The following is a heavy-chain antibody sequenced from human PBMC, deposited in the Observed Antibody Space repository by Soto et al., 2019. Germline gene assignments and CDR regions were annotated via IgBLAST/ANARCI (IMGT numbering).Heavy chain of an antibody. CDR3: ATGENGYNKFQFEF. CDR2: IYAGGST. V-gene: IGHV3-53*01. Sequence: EVRLVESGGGLIQPGGSLRLSCAASGVSIISHYMAWVRQAPGKGLEWISLIYAGGSTFYADSVKGRFTISRDNSKNTLYLQMDTRPAKDTGVYYCATGENGYNKFQFEFWGQGTLVTVSS. J-gene: IGHJ4*02. D-gene: IGHD5-12*01. CDR1: GVSIISHY.